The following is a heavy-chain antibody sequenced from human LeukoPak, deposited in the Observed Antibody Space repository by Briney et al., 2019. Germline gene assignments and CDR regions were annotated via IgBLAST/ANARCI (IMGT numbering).Heavy chain of an antibody. V-gene: IGHV3-9*01. CDR1: GFTFDDYA. CDR3: AKDTGYDILTGYADY. D-gene: IGHD3-9*01. CDR2: ISWNSGSI. Sequence: GRSLRLSCAASGFTFDDYAMHWVRQAPGKGLEWVSGISWNSGSIGYADSVKGRFTLSRDNAKNSMYLQMNSLRAEDTALYYCAKDTGYDILTGYADYWGQGALVTGSS. J-gene: IGHJ4*02.